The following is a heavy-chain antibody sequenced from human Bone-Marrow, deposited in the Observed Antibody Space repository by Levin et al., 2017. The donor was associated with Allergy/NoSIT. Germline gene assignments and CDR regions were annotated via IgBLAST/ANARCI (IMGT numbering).Heavy chain of an antibody. Sequence: GESLKISCKASGYTFSNYNINWVRQATGQGLEWMGWMNPHSGKTGYAEKFQGRLTMTRDISTATAFMELSSLGSDDTAVYFCARWDSGVIGGDYQNFGMDVWGQGTAVTVSS. V-gene: IGHV1-8*01. J-gene: IGHJ6*02. D-gene: IGHD1-26*01. CDR2: MNPHSGKT. CDR3: ARWDSGVIGGDYQNFGMDV. CDR1: GYTFSNYN.